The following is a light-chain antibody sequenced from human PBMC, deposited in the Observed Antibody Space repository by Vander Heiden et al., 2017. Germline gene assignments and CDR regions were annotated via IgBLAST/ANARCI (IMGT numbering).Light chain of an antibody. Sequence: DIQMTQSPSSLSVSVGDRVTITCRASQSISSYLNWYQQKPGKAPKLLIYAASSLQSGVPSRFSGSGSGTDFTLTISSLQPEDFATYYCQQSYSTPFLTFGGGTKVEIK. CDR3: QQSYSTPFLT. J-gene: IGKJ4*01. CDR1: QSISSY. V-gene: IGKV1-39*01. CDR2: AAS.